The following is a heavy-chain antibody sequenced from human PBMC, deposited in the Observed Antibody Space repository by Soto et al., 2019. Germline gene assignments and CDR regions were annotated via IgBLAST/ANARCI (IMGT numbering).Heavy chain of an antibody. D-gene: IGHD6-19*01. CDR1: GCSLSTSGLG. CDR3: AHRPSGWYLFDY. CDR2: IDWHADK. Sequence: QITLKESGPTLVRPTQTLTLTCTFSGCSLSTSGLGVGWIRQPPGKALEWLALIDWHADKRYSPSLKARLTITKGSAKNQVVITMTNMDPVHTATYYCAHRPSGWYLFDYWCQRTLVTVCS. J-gene: IGHJ4*02. V-gene: IGHV2-5*01.